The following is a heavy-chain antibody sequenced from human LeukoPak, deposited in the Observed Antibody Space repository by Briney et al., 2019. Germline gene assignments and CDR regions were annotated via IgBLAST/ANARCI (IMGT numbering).Heavy chain of an antibody. J-gene: IGHJ3*02. D-gene: IGHD2-2*01. Sequence: GGSLRLSCAASGFTFSTYAMNWVRLAPGKGLEWVSAIGDGGSSTYYADSMKGRFTISRDNPKNTLYLQMSSLRAEDTAVYYCARKYCSSTSCYLHDAFDIWGQGTMVTVSS. CDR3: ARKYCSSTSCYLHDAFDI. CDR1: GFTFSTYA. V-gene: IGHV3-23*01. CDR2: IGDGGSST.